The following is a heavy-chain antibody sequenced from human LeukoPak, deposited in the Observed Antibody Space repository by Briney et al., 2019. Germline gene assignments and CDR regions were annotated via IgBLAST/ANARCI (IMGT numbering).Heavy chain of an antibody. V-gene: IGHV4-39*01. J-gene: IGHJ4*02. CDR1: GGSISSTVYY. Sequence: SETLSLTCTVSGGSISSTVYYWAWVRQPPGKGLEWIGSISYSGSTYYGPSLKSRVTISVDTSKNQFSLKLSSVTAADTAVYYCARGPNYGGNSKDFECWGQGTLVTVSS. CDR2: ISYSGST. CDR3: ARGPNYGGNSKDFEC. D-gene: IGHD4-23*01.